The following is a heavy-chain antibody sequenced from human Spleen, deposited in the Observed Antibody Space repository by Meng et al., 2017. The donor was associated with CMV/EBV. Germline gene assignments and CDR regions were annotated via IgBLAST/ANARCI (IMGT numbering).Heavy chain of an antibody. J-gene: IGHJ4*02. D-gene: IGHD2-2*01. Sequence: GGSLRLSCTASGFTFSDYYMNWIRQAPGKGLEWISSISTSSITIYYADSVKGRFTISRDNAKNSLFLQMNSLRAEDTAVYYCAREGCSSTSCTTLDYWGQGAQVTVSS. V-gene: IGHV3-11*01. CDR3: AREGCSSTSCTTLDY. CDR2: ISTSSITI. CDR1: GFTFSDYY.